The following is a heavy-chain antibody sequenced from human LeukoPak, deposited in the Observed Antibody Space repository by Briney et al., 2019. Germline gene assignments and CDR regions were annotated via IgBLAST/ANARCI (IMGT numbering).Heavy chain of an antibody. V-gene: IGHV1-2*02. CDR3: ARDGDSSSSWYYYYYYYMDV. CDR1: GYTFTGYY. Sequence: ASVKVSCKASGYTFTGYYMHWVRQAPGQGLEWMGWINPNSGGTNYAQKFQGRVTMTRDTSISTAYMELSRLRSDDTAVYYCARDGDSSSSWYYYYYYYMDVWGKGTTVTVSS. CDR2: INPNSGGT. D-gene: IGHD6-13*01. J-gene: IGHJ6*03.